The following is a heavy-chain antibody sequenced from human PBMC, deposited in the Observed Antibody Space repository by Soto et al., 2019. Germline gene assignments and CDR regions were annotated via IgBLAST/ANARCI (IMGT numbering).Heavy chain of an antibody. J-gene: IGHJ5*02. CDR2: ISGSGGST. CDR1: GFTFSSYA. CDR3: AKGSYGVSLWNNWFDP. V-gene: IGHV3-23*01. D-gene: IGHD4-17*01. Sequence: EVQLLESGGGLVQPGGSLRLSCAASGFTFSSYAMSWVRQAPGKGLEWVSAISGSGGSTYYADSVKGRFTISRDNSKNSLYLQKKSMRTEDKAVYYCAKGSYGVSLWNNWFDPWGQGPLVTVSS.